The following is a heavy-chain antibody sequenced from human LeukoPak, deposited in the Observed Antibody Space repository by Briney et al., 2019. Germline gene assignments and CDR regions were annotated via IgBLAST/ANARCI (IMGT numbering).Heavy chain of an antibody. J-gene: IGHJ4*02. V-gene: IGHV4-31*03. CDR3: AREGSYDSSGYYY. CDR2: IYYSGST. CDR1: GGSISGGGYY. D-gene: IGHD3-22*01. Sequence: SQTLSLTCTVSGGSISGGGYYWSWIRQHPGKGLEWIGYIYYSGSTYYNPSLKSRVTISVDTSKNQFSLKLSSVTAADTAVYYCAREGSYDSSGYYYWGQGNLVTVSS.